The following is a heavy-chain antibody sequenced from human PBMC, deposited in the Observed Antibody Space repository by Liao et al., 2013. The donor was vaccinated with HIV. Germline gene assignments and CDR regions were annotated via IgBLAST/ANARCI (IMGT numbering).Heavy chain of an antibody. CDR2: IYYSGST. Sequence: QVQLQESGPGLVKPSQTLSLTCTVSGGSISSGDYYWSWIRQPPGKGLEWIGYIYYSGSTFYNPSLKSRITISVDTSKNQFSLKLTSVTTADTAVYYCARIGNSGYYQENDYWGQGTLVTVSS. V-gene: IGHV4-30-4*08. J-gene: IGHJ4*02. CDR1: GGSISSGDYY. D-gene: IGHD3-22*01. CDR3: ARIGNSGYYQENDY.